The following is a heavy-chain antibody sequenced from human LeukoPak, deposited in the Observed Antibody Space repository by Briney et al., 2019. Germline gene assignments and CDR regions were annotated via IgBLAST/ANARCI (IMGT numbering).Heavy chain of an antibody. D-gene: IGHD5-18*01. Sequence: PGGSLRLSCAASGFTFSSYWMSWVRQAPGKGLEWVANIKQDGSEKYYVDSVKGRFPISRDNAKNSLYLQMNSLRAEDTAVYYCARDPRSYGGMFDYWGQGTLVTVSS. V-gene: IGHV3-7*01. CDR1: GFTFSSYW. J-gene: IGHJ4*02. CDR3: ARDPRSYGGMFDY. CDR2: IKQDGSEK.